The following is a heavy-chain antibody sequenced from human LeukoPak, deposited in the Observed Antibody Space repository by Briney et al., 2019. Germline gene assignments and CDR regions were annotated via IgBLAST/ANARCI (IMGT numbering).Heavy chain of an antibody. CDR1: GGSFSGYD. CDR3: ARAPLYCSGGSCYLDAFDI. J-gene: IGHJ3*02. CDR2: INNSGST. V-gene: IGHV4-34*01. Sequence: SETLSLTCAVYGGSFSGYDWSWVRQPPGKGLEWIGEINNSGSTNYNPSLKSRVTISVDTSKNQFSLKLSSVTAADTAVYYCARAPLYCSGGSCYLDAFDIWGQGTMVTVSS. D-gene: IGHD2-15*01.